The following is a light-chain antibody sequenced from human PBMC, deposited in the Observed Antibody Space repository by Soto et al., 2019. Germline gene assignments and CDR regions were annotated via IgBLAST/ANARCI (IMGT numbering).Light chain of an antibody. CDR2: QTS. J-gene: IGKJ1*01. Sequence: EIVITQSRATLSVSPSDRVTLSCRASQYINTRLAWYQHRPGQAPRLLIYQTSIRAAGIPARFSASGSGTDFTLTISDVQPEDFALYYCHQRQSWPRTFGQGTKVDI. V-gene: IGKV3D-15*03. CDR1: QYINTR. CDR3: HQRQSWPRT.